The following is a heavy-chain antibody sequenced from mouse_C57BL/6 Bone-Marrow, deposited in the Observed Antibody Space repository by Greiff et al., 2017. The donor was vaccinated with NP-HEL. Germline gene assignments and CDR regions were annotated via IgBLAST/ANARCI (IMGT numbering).Heavy chain of an antibody. CDR2: IWWDDDK. D-gene: IGHD2-2*01. V-gene: IGHV8-8*01. CDR3: ARIPMVREIFAY. CDR1: GFSLSTFGMG. Sequence: QVTLKESGPGILQPSQTLSLSCSFSGFSLSTFGMGVGWIRQPPGKGLEWLAHIWWDDDKYYNPVLKRRLTISKDTSKNQVFLKIANVDTADTATYYCARIPMVREIFAYWGQGTLVTVSA. J-gene: IGHJ3*01.